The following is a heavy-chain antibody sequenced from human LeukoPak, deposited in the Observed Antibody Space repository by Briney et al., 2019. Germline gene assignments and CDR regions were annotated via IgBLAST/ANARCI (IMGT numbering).Heavy chain of an antibody. CDR2: INTDGSST. CDR3: ARPTPRGYFDY. CDR1: GFTFSDYY. J-gene: IGHJ4*02. Sequence: GGSLRLSCAASGFTFSDYYMSWIRQAPGKGLVWVSRINTDGSSTSYADSVKGRFTISRDNAKNTLYLQMNSLRAEDTAVYYCARPTPRGYFDYWGQGTLVTVSS. D-gene: IGHD1-26*01. V-gene: IGHV3-74*01.